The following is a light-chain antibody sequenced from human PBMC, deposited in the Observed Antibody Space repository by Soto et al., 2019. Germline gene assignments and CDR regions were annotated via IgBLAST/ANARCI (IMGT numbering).Light chain of an antibody. J-gene: IGKJ1*01. CDR2: GAS. CDR3: QQYGSSGT. Sequence: EIVLTQSPGTLSLSPGERATLSCXXXQSVSNNYLAWYQQKPGQAPRLLIYGASNRATGIPDRFSGSGSGTVFTLTISRLEPEDFAVYYCQQYGSSGTFGQGTKVEIK. V-gene: IGKV3-20*01. CDR1: QSVSNNY.